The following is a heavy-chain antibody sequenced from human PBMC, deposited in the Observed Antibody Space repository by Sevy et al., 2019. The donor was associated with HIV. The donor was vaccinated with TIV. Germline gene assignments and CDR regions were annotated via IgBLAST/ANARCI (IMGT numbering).Heavy chain of an antibody. Sequence: GGSLRLSCAASGFTFNNFAMSWVRQAPGKGLEWVSAISGSGGVPYYAASVKGRFTISRDNSKKTLYLRMNSLRAEDTSVYRCARNSSSDGMDVWGQGTTVTVSS. J-gene: IGHJ6*02. CDR1: GFTFNNFA. D-gene: IGHD2-2*01. CDR2: ISGSGGVP. V-gene: IGHV3-23*01. CDR3: ARNSSSDGMDV.